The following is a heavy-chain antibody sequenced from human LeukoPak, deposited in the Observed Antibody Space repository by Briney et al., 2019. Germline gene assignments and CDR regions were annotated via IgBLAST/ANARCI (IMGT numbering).Heavy chain of an antibody. V-gene: IGHV4-31*03. CDR2: IYYSGST. J-gene: IGHJ4*02. CDR3: AKIGVGGSCFDY. D-gene: IGHD2-15*01. Sequence: SQTLSLTCTVSGGSISSGGYYWSWIRQHPGKGLEWIGYIYYSGSTYYNPSLKSRVTISVDTSKNQFSLKLSSVTAADTAVYYCAKIGVGGSCFDYWGQGTLVTVSS. CDR1: GGSISSGGYY.